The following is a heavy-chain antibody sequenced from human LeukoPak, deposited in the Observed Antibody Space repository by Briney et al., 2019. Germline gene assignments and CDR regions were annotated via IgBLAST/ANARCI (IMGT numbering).Heavy chain of an antibody. CDR1: GYNFASYW. CDR2: VYPRDSRT. CDR3: ARHLSDITSCPNY. V-gene: IGHV5-51*01. Sequence: GEPLKISCKGSGYNFASYWVAWVRQMPGKGLEWMGVVYPRDSRTTYSPSFQGQVTISADKSISTAYLQLSSLKASDTAIYYCARHLSDITSCPNYWGPGTLVTVSS. J-gene: IGHJ4*02. D-gene: IGHD3-10*01.